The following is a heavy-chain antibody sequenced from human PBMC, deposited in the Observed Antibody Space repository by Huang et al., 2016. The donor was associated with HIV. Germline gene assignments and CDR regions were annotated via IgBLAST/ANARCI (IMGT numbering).Heavy chain of an antibody. D-gene: IGHD3-3*01. J-gene: IGHJ4*02. CDR2: IKPDGSET. Sequence: EVQLVESGGGLVQPGGSLRLSCAASGFTFRDYWRTWVRQAPGKGRERVANIKPDGSETYYVDSVNGRFTISRDNAQNSLYLEMNSLRAEDTAVYYCARFHDFWSYYSDYWGQGTLVAVSS. CDR1: GFTFRDYW. V-gene: IGHV3-7*01. CDR3: ARFHDFWSYYSDY.